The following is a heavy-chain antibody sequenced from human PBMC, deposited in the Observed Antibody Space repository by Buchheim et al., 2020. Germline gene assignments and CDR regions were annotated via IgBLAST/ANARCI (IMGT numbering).Heavy chain of an antibody. V-gene: IGHV1-2*02. J-gene: IGHJ4*02. CDR1: GFTLTGYY. Sequence: QVQLVQSGAEVKKPGASVKVSCKASGFTLTGYYMHWVRQAPGQGLEWMGWINPDSGGTNYAQKFQGRVTMTRDTAINKAYMELSSLTSDDSAVYYCARTSSFDYWGQGTL. CDR3: ARTSSFDY. CDR2: INPDSGGT.